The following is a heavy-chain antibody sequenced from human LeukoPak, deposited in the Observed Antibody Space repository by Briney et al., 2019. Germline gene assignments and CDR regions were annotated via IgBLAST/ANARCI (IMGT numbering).Heavy chain of an antibody. CDR2: INHSGST. D-gene: IGHD3-10*01. J-gene: IGHJ5*02. CDR1: GGSFSGYY. Sequence: PSETLSLTCAVYGGSFSGYYWSWIRQPPGKRLEWIGEINHSGSTNYNPSLKSRVTISVDTSKNQFSLKLSSVTAADTAVHYCARLVMRGYYYGSGSQVRNNWFDPWGQGTLVTVSS. V-gene: IGHV4-34*01. CDR3: ARLVMRGYYYGSGSQVRNNWFDP.